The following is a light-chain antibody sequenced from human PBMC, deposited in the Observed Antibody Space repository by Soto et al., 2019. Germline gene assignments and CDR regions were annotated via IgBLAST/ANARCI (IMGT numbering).Light chain of an antibody. Sequence: QSVLAQPASVSGSPGQSITISCTGTSSDVGRYNYVSWYQQHPGKAPKLMIYEVTNRPSGVSNRFSGSKSGNTASLTISGLQAEDEADYYCCAYVNSRSYVFGSGTKVTVL. J-gene: IGLJ1*01. V-gene: IGLV2-14*01. CDR1: SSDVGRYNY. CDR2: EVT. CDR3: CAYVNSRSYV.